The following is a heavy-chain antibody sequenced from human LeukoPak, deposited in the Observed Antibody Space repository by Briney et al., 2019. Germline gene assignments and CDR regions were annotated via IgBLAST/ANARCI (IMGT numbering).Heavy chain of an antibody. CDR3: TTGPFDYYGSASYLANGMDV. CDR1: GFTFTNAW. V-gene: IGHV3-15*01. J-gene: IGHJ6*02. D-gene: IGHD3-10*01. Sequence: GGSLRLSCVASGFTFTNAWMSWVRQAPGKGLEWVGRIKSKADGGTTDYSAPVKGRFTISRDDSKNTLYLQMNSLKTEDTAVYYCTTGPFDYYGSASYLANGMDVWGQGTTVTVSS. CDR2: IKSKADGGTT.